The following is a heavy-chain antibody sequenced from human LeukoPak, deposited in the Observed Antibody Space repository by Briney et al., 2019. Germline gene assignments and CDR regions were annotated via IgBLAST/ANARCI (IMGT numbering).Heavy chain of an antibody. Sequence: ASVKDSCKASGYTFTDYYLHWVRQAPGHGLEWMGRISSKSGGTNYAQKFQGRVTVTRDTSISTAYMELSRLRYDDTAVYYCTRGYFYYMGVWDKGTTVTVSS. CDR3: TRGYFYYMGV. CDR1: GYTFTDYY. CDR2: ISSKSGGT. V-gene: IGHV1-2*06. J-gene: IGHJ6*03.